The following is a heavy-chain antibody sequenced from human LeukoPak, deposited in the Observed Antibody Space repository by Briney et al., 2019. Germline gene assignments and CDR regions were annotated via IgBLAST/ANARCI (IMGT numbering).Heavy chain of an antibody. CDR3: ARDMDVVVTAIRPYYYGMDV. V-gene: IGHV1-69*04. J-gene: IGHJ6*02. CDR1: GGTFSSYA. CDR2: IIPILGIA. D-gene: IGHD2-21*02. Sequence: SVKVSCKASGGTFSSYAISWVRQAPGQGLEWMGSIIPILGIANYAQKFQGRVTITADKSTSTAYMELSSLRSEDTAEYYCARDMDVVVTAIRPYYYGMDVWGQGTTVTVSS.